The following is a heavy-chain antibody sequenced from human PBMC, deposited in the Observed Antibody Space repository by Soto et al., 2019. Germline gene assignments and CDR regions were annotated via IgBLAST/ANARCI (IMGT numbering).Heavy chain of an antibody. CDR1: VFTFISYG. J-gene: IGHJ6*02. Sequence: GWSLRLSCAASVFTFISYGMHWVRQAPGKGLEWVAVISYDGSNKYYADSVKGRFTISRDNSKNTLYLQMNSLRAEDTAVYYCAKDGSSGYYYYGMDVWGQGTTVTVSS. CDR2: ISYDGSNK. CDR3: AKDGSSGYYYYGMDV. V-gene: IGHV3-30*18. D-gene: IGHD6-6*01.